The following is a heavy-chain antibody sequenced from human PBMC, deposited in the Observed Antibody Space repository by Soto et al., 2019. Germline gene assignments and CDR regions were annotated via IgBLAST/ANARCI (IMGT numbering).Heavy chain of an antibody. CDR3: ARDLAAPGWFDP. D-gene: IGHD6-25*01. V-gene: IGHV1-3*01. CDR2: INAGNGNT. CDR1: GYTFTSYA. J-gene: IGHJ5*02. Sequence: ASVKVSCKASGYTFTSYAIHWVRQAPGQRLEWMGWINAGNGNTKYSQKFQGRDTITRDTSASTAYMELSSLRSEDTAVYYCARDLAAPGWFDPWGQGTLVTVSS.